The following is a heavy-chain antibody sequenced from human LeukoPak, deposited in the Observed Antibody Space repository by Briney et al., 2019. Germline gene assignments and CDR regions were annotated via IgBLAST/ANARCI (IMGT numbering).Heavy chain of an antibody. CDR2: ISSSSSYI. CDR1: GFTFMSYS. V-gene: IGHV3-21*01. J-gene: IGHJ6*02. Sequence: GGSLRLSCAASGFTFMSYSMNWVRQAPGKGLEWVSSISSSSSYIYYADSVKGRFTISRDNTKNSLYLQMNSLRAEDTAVYYCARDKSHLSYGMDVWGQGTTATVSS. CDR3: ARDKSHLSYGMDV.